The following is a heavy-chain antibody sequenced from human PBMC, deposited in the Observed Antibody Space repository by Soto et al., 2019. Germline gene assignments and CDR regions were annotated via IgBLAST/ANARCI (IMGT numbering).Heavy chain of an antibody. CDR1: GFTFSDYY. Sequence: GGSLRLSCAASGFTFSDYYMSWIRQAPGKGLEWVSYINSSSTYTNYADSVKGRFTISRDNAKNTLYLQMNSLRAEDTAVYYCVRTSLVVAAATREDYWGQGTLVTVSS. V-gene: IGHV3-11*06. CDR3: VRTSLVVAAATREDY. CDR2: INSSSTYT. J-gene: IGHJ4*02. D-gene: IGHD2-15*01.